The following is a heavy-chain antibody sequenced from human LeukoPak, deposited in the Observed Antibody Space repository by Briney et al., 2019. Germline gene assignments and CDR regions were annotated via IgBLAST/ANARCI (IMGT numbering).Heavy chain of an antibody. J-gene: IGHJ5*02. V-gene: IGHV3-7*05. D-gene: IGHD6-13*01. CDR2: IKQDGREK. Sequence: PGGSPRPSCAASGFTFSDYWMSWVRQAPGKGLEWGASIKQDGREKYYVDSVKGRFTISRDNAKNSLYLQMNSLRAEDTAVYYCARRGGSSWYNWFDPWGQGTLVTVSS. CDR1: GFTFSDYW. CDR3: ARRGGSSWYNWFDP.